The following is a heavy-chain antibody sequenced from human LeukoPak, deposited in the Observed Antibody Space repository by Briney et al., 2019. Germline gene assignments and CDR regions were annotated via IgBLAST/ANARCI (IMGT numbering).Heavy chain of an antibody. D-gene: IGHD4-11*01. V-gene: IGHV1-18*01. J-gene: IGHJ4*02. CDR3: ARGPRDYTNSLEFHY. CDR2: INTYNGNT. Sequence: ASVKVSCKASGYTFSSYGISWVRQPPGQGLEGMGWINTYNGNTNYAQKLQDRVTMTTDTSTSTAYMELRSTRVDDTAVYYCARGPRDYTNSLEFHYWGQGTLITVSS. CDR1: GYTFSSYG.